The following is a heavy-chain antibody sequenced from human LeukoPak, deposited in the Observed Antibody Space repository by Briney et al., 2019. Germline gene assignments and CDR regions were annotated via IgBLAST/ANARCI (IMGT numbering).Heavy chain of an antibody. CDR2: ISYDGGNK. D-gene: IGHD3-10*01. Sequence: PGRSLRLSCAASGFTFSSYGMHWVRQAPGKGLEWVAVISYDGGNKYYADSVKGRFTISRDNSKNTLYLQMNSLRAEDTAVYYCAKGDYGSGSSYHYWGQGTLVTVSS. CDR3: AKGDYGSGSSYHY. V-gene: IGHV3-30*18. J-gene: IGHJ4*02. CDR1: GFTFSSYG.